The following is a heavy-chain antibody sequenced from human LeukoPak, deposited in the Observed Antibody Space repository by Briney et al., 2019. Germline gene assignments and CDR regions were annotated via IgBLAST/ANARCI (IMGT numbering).Heavy chain of an antibody. CDR3: ARGSYDILTGYSTLGEY. CDR1: GGSISGSSYY. J-gene: IGHJ4*02. D-gene: IGHD3-9*01. CDR2: IYYSGST. Sequence: SETLSLTCTVSGGSISGSSYYWGWIRQPPGKGLEWIGSIYYSGSTYYKPSLKSRVTISLDTSKNHFYLKLSSVTAADTAVYYCARGSYDILTGYSTLGEYRGQGTLVTVSS. V-gene: IGHV4-39*02.